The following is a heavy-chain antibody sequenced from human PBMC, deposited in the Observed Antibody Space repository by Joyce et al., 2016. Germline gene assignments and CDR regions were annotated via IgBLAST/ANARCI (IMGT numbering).Heavy chain of an antibody. CDR3: ARDKGPRMIQGVGNY. V-gene: IGHV1-18*01. D-gene: IGHD3-10*01. CDR1: GYTFTTFG. Sequence: QVQLVQSGAEVKEPGASVRVSCKTSGYTFTTFGITWVRQAPGQGLEWMGWISTYNGNTNFAQEFHDRLTMTTDTSTTTAYMELRSLRFDDTAIYYCARDKGPRMIQGVGNYWGQGTLVTVSS. CDR2: ISTYNGNT. J-gene: IGHJ4*02.